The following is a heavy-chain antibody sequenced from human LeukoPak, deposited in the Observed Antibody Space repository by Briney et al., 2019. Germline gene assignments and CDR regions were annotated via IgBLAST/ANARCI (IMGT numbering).Heavy chain of an antibody. CDR2: INPTSTSI. CDR3: ARLRRNSDRSGYYYYYNY. D-gene: IGHD3-22*01. Sequence: KPGGSLRLSCAASGFTFSDYSINWVRQAPGKGLEWVSSINPTSTSIYYADAVKGRFIISRDNAKSSLFLQMNSLRAEDTALYYCARLRRNSDRSGYYYYYNYWGQGILVTVSS. CDR1: GFTFSDYS. V-gene: IGHV3-21*01. J-gene: IGHJ4*02.